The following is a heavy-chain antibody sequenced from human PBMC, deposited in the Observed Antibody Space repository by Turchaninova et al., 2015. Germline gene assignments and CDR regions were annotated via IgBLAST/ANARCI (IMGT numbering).Heavy chain of an antibody. CDR1: GGSINSDDYY. V-gene: IGHV4-30-4*01. J-gene: IGHJ5*02. CDR3: ARLSMRYLFDP. Sequence: QVQLQESGPGLVKPSQTLSLTCIVSGGSINSDDYYWSWIRLPPGKGREWIGNIFYSGRTYYNASLKSRVYISLETSRDQFYLKLGSGTAADTAMYYCARLSMRYLFDPWGQGTLVTVSS. CDR2: IFYSGRT. D-gene: IGHD2/OR15-2a*01.